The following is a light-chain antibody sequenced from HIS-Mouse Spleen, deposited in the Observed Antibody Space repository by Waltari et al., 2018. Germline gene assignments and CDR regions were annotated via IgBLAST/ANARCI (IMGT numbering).Light chain of an antibody. CDR1: SSQVGIYKL. CDR2: EGS. CDR3: CSYAGSSTLV. V-gene: IGLV2-23*01. Sequence: SALTQPASVSGSPGQSITITCPGTSSQVGIYKLVSWYQQHSGKAPKLVIYEGSKRPSGVSNRFSGSKSGNTASLTISGLQAEDEADYYCCSYAGSSTLVFGGGTKLTVL. J-gene: IGLJ2*01.